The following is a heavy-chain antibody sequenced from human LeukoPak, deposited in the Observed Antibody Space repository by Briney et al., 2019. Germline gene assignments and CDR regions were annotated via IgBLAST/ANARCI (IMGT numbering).Heavy chain of an antibody. CDR3: ARDREQWLVLYPYYFDY. V-gene: IGHV3-21*01. CDR1: GFTFSSYS. CDR2: ISSSSSYI. D-gene: IGHD6-19*01. J-gene: IGHJ4*02. Sequence: PGGSLRLSCAASGFTFSSYSMNWVRQAPGKGLEWVSSISSSSSYIYYADSVKGRFTISRDNAKNSLYLQMNSLRAEDTAVYYCARDREQWLVLYPYYFDYWGQGTLVTASS.